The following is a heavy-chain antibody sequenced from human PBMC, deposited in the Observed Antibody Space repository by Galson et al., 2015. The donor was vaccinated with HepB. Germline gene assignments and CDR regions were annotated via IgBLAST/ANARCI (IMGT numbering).Heavy chain of an antibody. CDR3: AREGLGTITMIVVVITTNYFDY. D-gene: IGHD3-22*01. CDR1: GDSVSSNSAA. CDR2: TYYRSKWYN. J-gene: IGHJ4*02. V-gene: IGHV6-1*01. Sequence: CAISGDSVSSNSAAWNWIRQSPSRGLEWLGRTYYRSKWYNDYAVSVKSRITINPDTSKNQFSLQLNSVTPEDTAVYYCAREGLGTITMIVVVITTNYFDYWGQGTLVTVSS.